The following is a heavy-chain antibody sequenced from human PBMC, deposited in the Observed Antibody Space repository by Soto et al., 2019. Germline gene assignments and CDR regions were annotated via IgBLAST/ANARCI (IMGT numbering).Heavy chain of an antibody. J-gene: IGHJ6*03. D-gene: IGHD2-2*01. CDR1: GYTFTSYY. CDR2: FNPSGGST. Sequence: GASVKVSCKASGYTFTSYYMHWVRQAPGQGLEWMGIFNPSGGSTSYAQKFQGRVTMTRDTSTSTVYMELSSLRSEDTAVYYCARGGGYCSSTSCYDPYYYYMDVWGKGTTVTVSS. CDR3: ARGGGYCSSTSCYDPYYYYMDV. V-gene: IGHV1-46*03.